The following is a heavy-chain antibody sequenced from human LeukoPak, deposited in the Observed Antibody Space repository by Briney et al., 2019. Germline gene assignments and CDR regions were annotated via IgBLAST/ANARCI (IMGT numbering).Heavy chain of an antibody. V-gene: IGHV1-46*01. J-gene: IGHJ4*02. Sequence: ASVKVSCKASGYTFTNYYIHWVRQAPGLGLEWTGIINPSGGSTSYAQKFQGRVTMTRDTSTSTVYMELSSLRSEDTAVYYCAREGPYSDSSRSRFDYWGQGTLVTVSS. D-gene: IGHD6-6*01. CDR3: AREGPYSDSSRSRFDY. CDR2: INPSGGST. CDR1: GYTFTNYY.